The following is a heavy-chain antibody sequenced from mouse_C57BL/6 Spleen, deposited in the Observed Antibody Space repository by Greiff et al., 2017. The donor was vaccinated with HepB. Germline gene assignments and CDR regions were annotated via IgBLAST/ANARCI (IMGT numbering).Heavy chain of an antibody. Sequence: EVQLQQSGPVLVKPGASVKMSCKASGYTFTDYYMNWVKQSHGKSLEWIGVINPYNGGTSYNKKFKGKATLTVDKSSSTAYMELNSLTSEDSAVYYCADYGNYGAMDYWGQGTSVTVSS. J-gene: IGHJ4*01. CDR1: GYTFTDYY. CDR3: ADYGNYGAMDY. D-gene: IGHD2-1*01. CDR2: INPYNGGT. V-gene: IGHV1-19*01.